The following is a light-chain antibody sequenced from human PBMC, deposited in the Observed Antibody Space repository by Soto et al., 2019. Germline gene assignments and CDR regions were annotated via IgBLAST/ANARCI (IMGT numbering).Light chain of an antibody. Sequence: EIVLTQSPGTLSLSPGERATLSCRASQSVSSSYLAWYQQKPGQAPRLLIYGASSRATGIPDGFSGSGSGTDFTLTISRLEPEDFAVYYCQQYGSSPPTFGQGTKLEIK. CDR2: GAS. CDR1: QSVSSSY. CDR3: QQYGSSPPT. J-gene: IGKJ2*01. V-gene: IGKV3-20*01.